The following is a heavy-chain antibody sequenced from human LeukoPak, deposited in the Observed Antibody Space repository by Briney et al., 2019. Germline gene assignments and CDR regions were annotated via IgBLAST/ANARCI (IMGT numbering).Heavy chain of an antibody. J-gene: IGHJ4*02. CDR3: ATPFSYYGSGIHREGY. CDR2: MYYSGST. D-gene: IGHD3-10*01. V-gene: IGHV4-39*01. CDR1: GGSISSSSYY. Sequence: PSETLSLTCTVSGGSISSSSYYWGWIRQPPGKGLEWIGSMYYSGSTYYNPSLKSRVTISVDTSKNQFSLKLSSVTAADTAVYYCATPFSYYGSGIHREGYWGQGTLVTVSS.